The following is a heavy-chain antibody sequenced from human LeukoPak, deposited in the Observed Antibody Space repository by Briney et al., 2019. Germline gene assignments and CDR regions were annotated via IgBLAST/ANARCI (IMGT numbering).Heavy chain of an antibody. Sequence: PGGSLRLSCVASGFTFSSYRMHWVRQAPGKGLVWVSRINSDGSTTTYADSVKGRFTISRDNAKNTLYLQMNSLRAEDTAIYYCAILTGIAAAAWGQGTLVTVSS. D-gene: IGHD6-13*01. CDR2: INSDGSTT. J-gene: IGHJ5*02. CDR3: AILTGIAAAA. V-gene: IGHV3-74*01. CDR1: GFTFSSYR.